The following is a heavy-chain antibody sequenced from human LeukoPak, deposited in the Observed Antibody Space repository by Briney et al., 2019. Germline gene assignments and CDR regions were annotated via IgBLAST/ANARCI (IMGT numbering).Heavy chain of an antibody. CDR1: GFTFSTYS. V-gene: IGHV3-21*01. CDR3: VRRGPATGGNFDY. CDR2: ISSTSSYI. Sequence: GGSLRLSCAASGFTFSTYSMNWVRQAPGKGLEWVSSISSTSSYIYYADSLKGRFTISRDNSKNSLYLQMNSLRAEDTAMYYCVRRGPATGGNFDYWGQGTLVTVSS. D-gene: IGHD3-16*01. J-gene: IGHJ4*02.